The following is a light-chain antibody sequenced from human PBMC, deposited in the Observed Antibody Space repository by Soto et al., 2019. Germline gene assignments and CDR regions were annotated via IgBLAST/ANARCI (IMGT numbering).Light chain of an antibody. J-gene: IGKJ5*01. CDR3: QQYGSSPPIT. CDR2: GAS. Sequence: EIVLTQSPATLSVSPGERATLYCRASQSVRSSLAWYQQKPGQAPRLLIYGASTRATDIPPSFTGSGSGTDFTLTISRLETEDFAVYYCQQYGSSPPITFGQGTRLEIK. CDR1: QSVRSS. V-gene: IGKV3-20*01.